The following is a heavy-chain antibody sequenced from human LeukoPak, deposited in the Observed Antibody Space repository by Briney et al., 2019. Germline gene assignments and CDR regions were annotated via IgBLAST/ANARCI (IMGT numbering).Heavy chain of an antibody. V-gene: IGHV4-59*01. CDR3: ARDCTSGSYYHTLFDP. D-gene: IGHD3-10*01. Sequence: SETLSLTCTVSGGSISSYYWSWIRQPPGKGLEWIGYISYSGGTNYNPSLMSRVTISLDKSMNQFSLKLSSVTAADTAVYFCARDCTSGSYYHTLFDPWGQGALVTVSS. CDR1: GGSISSYY. CDR2: ISYSGGT. J-gene: IGHJ5*02.